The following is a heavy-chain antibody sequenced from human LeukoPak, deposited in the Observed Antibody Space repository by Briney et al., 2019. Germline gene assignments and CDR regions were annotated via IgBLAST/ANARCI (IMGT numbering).Heavy chain of an antibody. J-gene: IGHJ3*02. CDR2: IYTSGST. Sequence: ASQTLSLTCTVSGGSISSGSYYWSWIRQPAGKGLEWIGRIYTSGSTNYNPSLKSRVTISVDTSKNQFSLKLSSVTAADTAVYYCARGGDFWSGSVPLIDAFDIWGQGTMVTVSS. CDR3: ARGGDFWSGSVPLIDAFDI. CDR1: GGSISSGSYY. V-gene: IGHV4-61*02. D-gene: IGHD3-3*01.